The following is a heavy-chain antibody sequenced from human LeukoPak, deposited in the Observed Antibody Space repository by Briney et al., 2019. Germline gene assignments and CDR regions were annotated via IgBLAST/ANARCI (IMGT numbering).Heavy chain of an antibody. Sequence: GGSLRLSCAASGFTFSSYAMHWVRQAPGKGLEWVAVISYDGGNKYYADSVKGRFTISRDNSKNTLYLQMNSLRAEDTAVYYCARDSLRHYYDSSGYWNWGQGTLVTVSS. CDR3: ARDSLRHYYDSSGYWN. CDR1: GFTFSSYA. J-gene: IGHJ4*02. CDR2: ISYDGGNK. D-gene: IGHD3-22*01. V-gene: IGHV3-30-3*01.